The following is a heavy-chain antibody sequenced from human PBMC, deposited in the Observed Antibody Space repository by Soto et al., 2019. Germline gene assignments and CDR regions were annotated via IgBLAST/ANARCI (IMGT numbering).Heavy chain of an antibody. Sequence: QVQLQESGPGLVKPSETLSLTCTVSGGSINNYYWSWIRQPPGKGLEWIGYIFYFGNTFYNPSLNSRVTMLVDTSKNQFSLKLSSVTAADTAVYYCTRHDAVAVIRHGMAVWGQGTTVTVSS. CDR2: IFYFGNT. CDR3: TRHDAVAVIRHGMAV. J-gene: IGHJ6*02. V-gene: IGHV4-59*01. D-gene: IGHD6-19*01. CDR1: GGSINNYY.